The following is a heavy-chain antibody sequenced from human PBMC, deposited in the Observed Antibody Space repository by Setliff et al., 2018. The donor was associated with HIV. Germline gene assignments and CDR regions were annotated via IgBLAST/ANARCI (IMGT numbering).Heavy chain of an antibody. Sequence: GGSLRLSCAASGFTFSDYYMSWIRQAPGKGLEWVSYISRSGTIIYYADSVKGRFTISRDNAKNSLYLQMNSLRAEDTAVYYCASDTELAYVDYWGQGTLVTVSS. J-gene: IGHJ4*02. V-gene: IGHV3-11*01. CDR2: ISRSGTII. CDR1: GFTFSDYY. CDR3: ASDTELAYVDY. D-gene: IGHD4-4*01.